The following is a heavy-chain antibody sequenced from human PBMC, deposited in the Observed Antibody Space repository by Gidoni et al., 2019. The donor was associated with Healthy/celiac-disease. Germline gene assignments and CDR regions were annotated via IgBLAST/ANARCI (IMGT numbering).Heavy chain of an antibody. J-gene: IGHJ3*02. CDR3: ARDGAGSTTPTEGDAFDI. CDR1: GYTFTSYA. D-gene: IGHD2-2*01. CDR2: INAGNGNT. V-gene: IGHV1-3*01. Sequence: QVQLVQSGAEVKKPGASVKVSCKASGYTFTSYAMHWVRQAPGQRLEWMGWINAGNGNTKYSQKFQGRVTITRDTSASTAYMELSSLRSEDTAVYYCARDGAGSTTPTEGDAFDIWGQGTMVTVSS.